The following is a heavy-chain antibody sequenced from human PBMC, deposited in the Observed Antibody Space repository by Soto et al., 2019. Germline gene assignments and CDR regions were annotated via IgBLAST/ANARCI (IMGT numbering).Heavy chain of an antibody. J-gene: IGHJ3*02. CDR3: ARDRRRGEDAFDI. CDR1: GGSFSGYY. CDR2: INHSGST. V-gene: IGHV4-34*01. D-gene: IGHD3-16*02. Sequence: SETLSLTCAVYGGSFSGYYWSWIRQPPGKGLEWIGEINHSGSTNYNPSLKSRVTISVDTSKNQFSLKLSSVTAADTAVYYCARDRRRGEDAFDIWGQGTMVTVSS.